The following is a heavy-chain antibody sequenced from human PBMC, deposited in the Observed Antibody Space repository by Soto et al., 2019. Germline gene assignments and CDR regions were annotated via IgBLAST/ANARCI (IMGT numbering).Heavy chain of an antibody. J-gene: IGHJ5*02. V-gene: IGHV4-39*01. D-gene: IGHD3-3*02. Sequence: PAETWSLTCPGSVNSIITSDFYWSWVRRPPGKGLEWIGSIFYLGSSYYNPSLKSRVTMSVDTSKNQLYLRLRSVTAADTALYFCARHSLALRKNNWFDPWGQGIMVTVSS. CDR2: IFYLGSS. CDR3: ARHSLALRKNNWFDP. CDR1: VNSIITSDFY.